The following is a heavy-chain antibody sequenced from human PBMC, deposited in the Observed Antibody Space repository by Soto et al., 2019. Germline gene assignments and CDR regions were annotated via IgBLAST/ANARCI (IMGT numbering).Heavy chain of an antibody. J-gene: IGHJ6*02. D-gene: IGHD5-18*01. Sequence: QVQLQESGPGLVKPSQTLSLTCTVSGGSISSGGYYWSWIRQHPGKGLEWIGYIYYSGSTYYHPSLKSRVTISVDTSKNQFSLKLSSVTAADTAVYYCASRSYGFYYYGMDVWGQGTTVTVSS. CDR3: ASRSYGFYYYGMDV. V-gene: IGHV4-31*03. CDR1: GGSISSGGYY. CDR2: IYYSGST.